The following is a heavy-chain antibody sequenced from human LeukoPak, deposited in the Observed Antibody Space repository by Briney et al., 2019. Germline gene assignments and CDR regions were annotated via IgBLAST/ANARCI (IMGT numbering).Heavy chain of an antibody. CDR2: IYYSGST. CDR1: GGSISYNY. J-gene: IGHJ6*03. Sequence: SETLSLTCTVSGGSISYNYWSWIRQPPGEGLEWIGYIYYSGSTHTNYNPSLKSRATISVDTSKNQFSLKVSSVTAADTAVYYCARGRDYDSSTYWGDYYMDVWGKGTTVTVSS. V-gene: IGHV4-59*01. D-gene: IGHD3-9*01. CDR3: ARGRDYDSSTYWGDYYMDV.